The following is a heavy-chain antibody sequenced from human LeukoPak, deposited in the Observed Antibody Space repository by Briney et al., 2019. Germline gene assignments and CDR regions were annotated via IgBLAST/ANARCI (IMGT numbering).Heavy chain of an antibody. Sequence: GGSLRLSCAASGFTFSSYAMSWVRQAPGKGLEWVSAISGSGGSTYYADSVKGRFTISRDNAKNSLYLQMNSLRAEDTAVYYCARFGVAARRRGLDYWGQGTLVTVSS. V-gene: IGHV3-23*01. CDR3: ARFGVAARRRGLDY. CDR2: ISGSGGST. J-gene: IGHJ4*02. CDR1: GFTFSSYA. D-gene: IGHD6-6*01.